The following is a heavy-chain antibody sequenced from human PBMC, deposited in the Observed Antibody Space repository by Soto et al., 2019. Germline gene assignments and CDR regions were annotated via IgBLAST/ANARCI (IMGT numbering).Heavy chain of an antibody. D-gene: IGHD3-16*01. J-gene: IGHJ4*01. Sequence: GASVKVSCKASGYTFTRLDINWVRQATGQGLEWMGWLSPNSGKAGYAKKFQGRVTMSMNTSISTAYMELSGLTSDDTATYYCARGDLGGNPDYWG. CDR2: LSPNSGKA. V-gene: IGHV1-8*01. CDR1: GYTFTRLD. CDR3: ARGDLGGNPDY.